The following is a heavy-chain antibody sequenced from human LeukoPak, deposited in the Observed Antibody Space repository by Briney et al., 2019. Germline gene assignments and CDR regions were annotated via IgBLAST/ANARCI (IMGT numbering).Heavy chain of an antibody. D-gene: IGHD1-1*01. CDR2: IYYSGST. J-gene: IGHJ4*02. Sequence: KPSETLSLTCTVSGGSVSSSSYYWGWIRQPPGKGLEWIGSIYYSGSTYYNPSLKSRVTISVDTSKNQFSLKLSSVTAADTAVYYCARDDPTERWYYFDYWGQGTLVTVSS. CDR3: ARDDPTERWYYFDY. CDR1: GGSVSSSSYY. V-gene: IGHV4-39*07.